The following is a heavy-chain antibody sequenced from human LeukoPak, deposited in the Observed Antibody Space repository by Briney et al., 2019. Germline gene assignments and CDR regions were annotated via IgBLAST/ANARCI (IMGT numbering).Heavy chain of an antibody. V-gene: IGHV4-34*01. Sequence: PSETLSLTCAVYGGSFSGYYWSWIRQPPGKGLEWIGEINHSGSTNYNPSLKSRVTISVDTSKNQFSLKLSSVTAADTAVYYCARGRDYYDSSGKTHRKKDAFDIWGQGTMVTVSS. D-gene: IGHD3-22*01. J-gene: IGHJ3*02. CDR2: INHSGST. CDR3: ARGRDYYDSSGKTHRKKDAFDI. CDR1: GGSFSGYY.